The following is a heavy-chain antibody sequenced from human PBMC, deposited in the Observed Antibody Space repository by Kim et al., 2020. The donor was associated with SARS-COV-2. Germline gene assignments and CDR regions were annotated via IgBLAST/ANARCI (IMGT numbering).Heavy chain of an antibody. V-gene: IGHV5-51*01. D-gene: IGHD3-10*01. Sequence: GESLKISCKGSGYSFTSYWIGWVRQMPGKGLEWMGIIYPGDSDTRYSPSFQGQVTISADESISTAYLQWSSLKASDTAMYYCARLGRRFGELLYYFDYWGQGTLVTVSS. CDR2: IYPGDSDT. J-gene: IGHJ4*02. CDR3: ARLGRRFGELLYYFDY. CDR1: GYSFTSYW.